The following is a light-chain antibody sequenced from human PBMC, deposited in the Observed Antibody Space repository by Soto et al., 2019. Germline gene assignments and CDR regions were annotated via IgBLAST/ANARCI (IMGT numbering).Light chain of an antibody. CDR3: QSYDSSNLNVI. J-gene: IGLJ2*01. V-gene: IGLV6-57*04. CDR1: SGSIASNY. Sequence: NFMLTQPHSVSESPGKTVTISCTRSSGSIASNYVQWYQQRPGSAPTTVIYEDNQRPSGVPDRFSGSIDSSSNSASLTISXXXXXXXADYYCQSYDSSNLNVIFGGGTKLTVL. CDR2: EDN.